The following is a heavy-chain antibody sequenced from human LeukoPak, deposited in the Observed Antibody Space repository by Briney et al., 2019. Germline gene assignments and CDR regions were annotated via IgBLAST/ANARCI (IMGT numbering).Heavy chain of an antibody. CDR2: IIPIFGTA. Sequence: GASVKVSCKASGGTFSSYAISWVRQAPGQGLEWMGGIIPIFGTANYAQKFQGRVTITADESTSTAYMELSSLRSEDTAVYYCARVSIAVTQDYYYYYMDVWGKGTTVTVSS. CDR1: GGTFSSYA. CDR3: ARVSIAVTQDYYYYYMDV. J-gene: IGHJ6*03. D-gene: IGHD6-19*01. V-gene: IGHV1-69*13.